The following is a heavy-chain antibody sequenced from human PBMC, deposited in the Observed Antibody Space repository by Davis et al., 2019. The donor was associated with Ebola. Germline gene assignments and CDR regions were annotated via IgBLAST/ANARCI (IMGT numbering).Heavy chain of an antibody. V-gene: IGHV4-34*01. D-gene: IGHD2-15*01. Sequence: MPSETLSLTCAVYGGSFSGYYWSWIRQPPGKGLEWIGEINHSGSTNYNPSLKSRVTISVDTSKNQFSLKLSSVTAADTAVYYCANLSLRRLYYYYGMDVWGQGTTVTVSS. CDR3: ANLSLRRLYYYYGMDV. J-gene: IGHJ6*02. CDR2: INHSGST. CDR1: GGSFSGYY.